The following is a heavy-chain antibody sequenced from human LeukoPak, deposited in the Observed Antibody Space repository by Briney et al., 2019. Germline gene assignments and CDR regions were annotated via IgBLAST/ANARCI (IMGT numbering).Heavy chain of an antibody. Sequence: PGRSLRLSCAASGFTFSSYAMHWVRQAPGKGLEWVAVISYDGSNKYYADSVKGRFTISRDNSKNTLYLQMNSLRAEDTTVYYCARPSLWYGSGSWFDPWGQGTLVTVSS. V-gene: IGHV3-30*04. CDR2: ISYDGSNK. CDR1: GFTFSSYA. J-gene: IGHJ5*02. CDR3: ARPSLWYGSGSWFDP. D-gene: IGHD3-10*01.